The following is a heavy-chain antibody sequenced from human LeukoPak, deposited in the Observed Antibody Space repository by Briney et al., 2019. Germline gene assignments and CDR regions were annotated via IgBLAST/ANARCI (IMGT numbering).Heavy chain of an antibody. CDR1: GFTFSNAW. Sequence: GGSLRLSCAASGFTFSNAWMSWVRQAPGKGLEWVANIKQDGSEKYYVDSVKGRFTMSRDNAKNSLYLQVNSLRAEDTAVYYCARVQWELRGVGSYFEYWGQGALVTVSS. D-gene: IGHD1-26*01. CDR2: IKQDGSEK. V-gene: IGHV3-7*01. J-gene: IGHJ4*02. CDR3: ARVQWELRGVGSYFEY.